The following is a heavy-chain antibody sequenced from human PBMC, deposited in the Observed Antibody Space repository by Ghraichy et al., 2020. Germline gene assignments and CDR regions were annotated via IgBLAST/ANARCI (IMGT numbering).Heavy chain of an antibody. J-gene: IGHJ3*01. Sequence: SVKVSCKASGDTFNNYAISWVRQAPGQGLEWMGGIIPIFGTANNAQKFQGRVTITADKSTSTVYMELSSLRSEDTAVYYCARDDYYDSSGYFREAAFDLWGQGTMVTVSP. CDR3: ARDDYYDSSGYFREAAFDL. CDR1: GDTFNNYA. CDR2: IIPIFGTA. V-gene: IGHV1-69*06. D-gene: IGHD3-22*01.